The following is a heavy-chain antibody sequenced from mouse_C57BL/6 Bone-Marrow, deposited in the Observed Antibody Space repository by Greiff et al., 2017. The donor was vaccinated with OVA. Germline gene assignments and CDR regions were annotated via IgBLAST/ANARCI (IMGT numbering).Heavy chain of an antibody. CDR2: SRNKANDYTT. Sequence: EVKLMESGGGLVQSGRSLRLSCATSGFTFSDFYMEWVRQAPGKGLEWIAASRNKANDYTTEYSASVKGRFIVSIDTSQSILYLQMNALRAEDTAIYYCARARIYYYGDWYFDVWGTGTTVTVSS. V-gene: IGHV7-1*01. J-gene: IGHJ1*03. CDR3: ARARIYYYGDWYFDV. CDR1: GFTFSDFY. D-gene: IGHD1-1*01.